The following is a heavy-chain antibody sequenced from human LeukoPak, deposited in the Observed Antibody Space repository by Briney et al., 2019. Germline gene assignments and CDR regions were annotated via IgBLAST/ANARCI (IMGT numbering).Heavy chain of an antibody. D-gene: IGHD2-15*01. Sequence: SETLSLTCTVSGGSISSSSYYWGWIRQPPGKGLEWIGSIYYSGSTNYNPSLKSRVTMSLDTSKNQFSLKLNSVTAADTAVYYCARGGFVVVIAATHAFDIWGQGTMVTVSS. CDR3: ARGGFVVVIAATHAFDI. CDR2: IYYSGST. CDR1: GGSISSSSYY. V-gene: IGHV4-39*07. J-gene: IGHJ3*02.